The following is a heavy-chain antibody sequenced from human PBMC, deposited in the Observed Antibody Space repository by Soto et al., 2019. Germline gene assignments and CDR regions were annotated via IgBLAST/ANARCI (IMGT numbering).Heavy chain of an antibody. Sequence: QVQLVESGGGVVQPGRSLRLSCAASGFTFSSYGMHWVRQAPGKGLEWVAVISYDGSNKYYADSVKGRFTISRDNSKNTLYLQMNSLRAEDTAVYYCAKDGWYSGSYYYYNAMDVWGQGTTVSVSS. D-gene: IGHD1-26*01. J-gene: IGHJ6*02. CDR2: ISYDGSNK. V-gene: IGHV3-30*18. CDR3: AKDGWYSGSYYYYNAMDV. CDR1: GFTFSSYG.